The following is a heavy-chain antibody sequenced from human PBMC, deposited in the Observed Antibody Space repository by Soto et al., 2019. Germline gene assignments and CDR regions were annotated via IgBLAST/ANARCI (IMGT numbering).Heavy chain of an antibody. D-gene: IGHD5-12*01. V-gene: IGHV1-69*13. J-gene: IGHJ5*02. CDR2: IIPVFGTA. Sequence: ASVKVSCKASGGSFSSYALSWVRQAPGQGFEWVGGIIPVFGTADYAQRFQGRVTITADESTSTAYMELSSLRSEDTAVYYCAREKVGGAYDAWGQGALVTVSS. CDR1: GGSFSSYA. CDR3: AREKVGGAYDA.